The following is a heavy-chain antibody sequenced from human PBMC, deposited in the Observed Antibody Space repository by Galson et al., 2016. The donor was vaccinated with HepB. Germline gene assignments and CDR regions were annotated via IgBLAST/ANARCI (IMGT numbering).Heavy chain of an antibody. V-gene: IGHV1-8*01. CDR3: ARGDSAVWRWYHYSHWFDP. D-gene: IGHD2-15*01. CDR2: INPNSGKT. J-gene: IGHJ5*02. Sequence: SVKVSCKASGYSFISYDINWVRQATGQGLEWMGWINPNSGKTGYAQKFQGRVTMTRNTSITTAYMELSSLRSEDTALYYCARGDSAVWRWYHYSHWFDPWGQGTLVNVSS. CDR1: GYSFISYD.